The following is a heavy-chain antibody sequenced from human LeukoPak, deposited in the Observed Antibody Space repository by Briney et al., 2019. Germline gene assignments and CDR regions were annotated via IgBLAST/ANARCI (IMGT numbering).Heavy chain of an antibody. CDR2: ISGSGGST. D-gene: IGHD2-2*01. J-gene: IGHJ4*02. CDR3: AKGRRYQLLDDY. V-gene: IGHV3-23*01. CDR1: GFSFSDYY. Sequence: GGSLRLSCAASGFSFSDYYMHWVRQAPGKGLEWVSAISGSGGSTYYADSVKGRFTISRDNSKNTLYLQMNSLRAEDTAVYYCAKGRRYQLLDDYWGQGTLVTVSS.